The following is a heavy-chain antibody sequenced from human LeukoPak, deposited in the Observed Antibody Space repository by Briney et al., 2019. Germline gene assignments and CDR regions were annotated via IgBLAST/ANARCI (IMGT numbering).Heavy chain of an antibody. V-gene: IGHV3-74*01. CDR1: GFTFSSYW. J-gene: IGHJ6*03. CDR3: ARETGSSGYYMDV. D-gene: IGHD6-25*01. Sequence: GGSLRLSCAASGFTFSSYWMHWVRQAPGKGLVWVSLINSDETSTSYADSVKGRFTISRDNAKNTLYLQMNSLRAKDTAVYYCARETGSSGYYMDVWGKGTTVTVSS. CDR2: INSDETST.